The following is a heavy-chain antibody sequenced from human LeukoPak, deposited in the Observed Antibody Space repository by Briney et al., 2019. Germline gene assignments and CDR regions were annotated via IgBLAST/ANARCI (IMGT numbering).Heavy chain of an antibody. CDR3: ARDRHEYYDILTGWQVAFDI. D-gene: IGHD3-9*01. CDR2: IKQDGSEK. Sequence: GGSLRLSCAASGFTFSSYWMSWVRQAPGKGLEWVANIKQDGSEKYYVDSVKGRFTISRDNAKNSLYLQMNSLRAEDTAVYYCARDRHEYYDILTGWQVAFDIWGQGTMVTVSS. V-gene: IGHV3-7*01. CDR1: GFTFSSYW. J-gene: IGHJ3*02.